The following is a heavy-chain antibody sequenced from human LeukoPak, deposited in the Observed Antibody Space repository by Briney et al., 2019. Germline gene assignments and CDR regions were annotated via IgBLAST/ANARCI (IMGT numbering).Heavy chain of an antibody. CDR3: ARGVYGAYFGF. D-gene: IGHD4-17*01. CDR2: KESNGYT. Sequence: SETLSLTCNLSGVSLSGFYWSWLRQPPGKGLEWIAYKESNGYTEYYPSLMSRVKISLDTSKNQLSLELTSVTAADTAVYYCARGVYGAYFGFWGQGTLVTVSS. J-gene: IGHJ4*02. V-gene: IGHV4-59*01. CDR1: GVSLSGFY.